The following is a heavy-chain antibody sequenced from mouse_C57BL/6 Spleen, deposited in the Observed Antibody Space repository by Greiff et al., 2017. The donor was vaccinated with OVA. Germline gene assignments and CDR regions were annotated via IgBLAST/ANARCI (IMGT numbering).Heavy chain of an antibody. Sequence: DVKLVESGGGLVQPGGSLKLSCAASGFTFSDYGMAWVRQAPRKGPEWVAFISNLAYSIYYADTVTGRFTISRENAKNTLYLEMSSLRSEDTAMYYCARQDYGNSHWYFDVWGTGTTVTVSS. CDR1: GFTFSDYG. J-gene: IGHJ1*03. D-gene: IGHD2-1*01. CDR2: ISNLAYSI. V-gene: IGHV5-15*01. CDR3: ARQDYGNSHWYFDV.